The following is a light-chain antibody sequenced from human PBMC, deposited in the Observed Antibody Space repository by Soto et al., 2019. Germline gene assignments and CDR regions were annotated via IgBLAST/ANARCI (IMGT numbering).Light chain of an antibody. CDR3: QQRYSTPNS. Sequence: DIQMTQSPSSLSASVGDRVTITSRASQSIRRYLNWYQQKPGKAPKLLIYAAYSLQSGDPERCSGSGSGTDFTLTISRLQPEDFATYYCQQRYSTPNSFGQGTRMEIK. J-gene: IGKJ5*01. V-gene: IGKV1-39*01. CDR1: QSIRRY. CDR2: AAY.